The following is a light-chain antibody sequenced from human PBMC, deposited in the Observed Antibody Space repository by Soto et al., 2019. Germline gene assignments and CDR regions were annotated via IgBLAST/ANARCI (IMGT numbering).Light chain of an antibody. CDR3: QQYGSSPIT. Sequence: EIVLTQSPGTLSLSPGERATLSCRASQSLSSNYLAWYQQKPGQAPRLLIYGVSSRATGVPARFSGSGSGTEFNLTISRLEPEDFAVYYCQQYGSSPITFGQGTRLEIK. J-gene: IGKJ5*01. V-gene: IGKV3-20*01. CDR2: GVS. CDR1: QSLSSNY.